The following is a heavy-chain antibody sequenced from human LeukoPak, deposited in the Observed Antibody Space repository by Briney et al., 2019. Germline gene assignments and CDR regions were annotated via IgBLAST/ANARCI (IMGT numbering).Heavy chain of an antibody. CDR1: GFTVSSNY. J-gene: IGHJ4*02. CDR3: AREHGRPTYSSSWYYFDY. D-gene: IGHD6-13*01. V-gene: IGHV3-66*01. Sequence: TGGSLRLSCAASGFTVSSNYRSWVRQAPGKGLEWVSVIYSGGSTYYADSVKGRFTISRDNSKNTLYLQMNSLRAEDTAVYYCAREHGRPTYSSSWYYFDYWGQGTLVTVSS. CDR2: IYSGGST.